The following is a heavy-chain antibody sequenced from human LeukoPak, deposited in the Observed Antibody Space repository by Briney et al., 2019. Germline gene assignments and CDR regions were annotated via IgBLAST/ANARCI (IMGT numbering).Heavy chain of an antibody. D-gene: IGHD5-18*01. CDR3: ARGRRPRGYSFFYYYMDV. Sequence: SSETLSLTCAVYGGSFSGYYWSWIRQPPGKGLEWIGEINHSGSTNYNPSLKSRVTISVDTSKNQFSLKLSPVTAADTAVYYCARGRRPRGYSFFYYYMDVWGKGTTVTVSS. J-gene: IGHJ6*03. CDR1: GGSFSGYY. V-gene: IGHV4-34*01. CDR2: INHSGST.